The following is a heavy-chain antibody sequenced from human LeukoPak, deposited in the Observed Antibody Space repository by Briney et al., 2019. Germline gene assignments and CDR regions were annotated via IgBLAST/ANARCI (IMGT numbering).Heavy chain of an antibody. J-gene: IGHJ4*02. CDR2: IYYSGST. D-gene: IGHD2-2*01. CDR3: ARHKIVVVPAARGYYFDY. V-gene: IGHV4-59*08. CDR1: GGSISNFY. Sequence: SETLSLTCTVSGGSISNFYWSWIRQPPGKGLEWIGYIYYSGSTNYNPSLKSRVTISVDTSKNQFSLKLSSVTAADTAVYYCARHKIVVVPAARGYYFDYWGQGTLVTVSS.